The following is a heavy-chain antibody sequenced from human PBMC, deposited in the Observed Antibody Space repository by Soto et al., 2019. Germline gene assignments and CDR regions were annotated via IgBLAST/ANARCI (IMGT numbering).Heavy chain of an antibody. CDR3: ARGWVRGELLLNWFDP. J-gene: IGHJ5*02. Sequence: QVQLVESGGGVVQPGRSLRLSCAASGFTFSSYAMHWVRQAPGKGLEWVAVISYDGSNKYYADSVKGRFTISRDNSKNTLYLQMNSLRAEDTAVYYCARGWVRGELLLNWFDPWGQGTLVTVSS. D-gene: IGHD1-26*01. V-gene: IGHV3-30-3*01. CDR2: ISYDGSNK. CDR1: GFTFSSYA.